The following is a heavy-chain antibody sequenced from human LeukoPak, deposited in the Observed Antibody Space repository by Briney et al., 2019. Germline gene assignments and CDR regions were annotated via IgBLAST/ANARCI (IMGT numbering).Heavy chain of an antibody. J-gene: IGHJ6*03. V-gene: IGHV3-30*02. CDR3: TRGARVFPDYYYYMDV. D-gene: IGHD2-21*01. Sequence: GSLRLSCAASGFTFSSYGMHWVRQAPGKGLEWVAFIRYDGSNKYYADSVKGRFTISRDNSKNTLYLQMNSLRAEDTAVYYCTRGARVFPDYYYYMDVWGKGTTVTISS. CDR1: GFTFSSYG. CDR2: IRYDGSNK.